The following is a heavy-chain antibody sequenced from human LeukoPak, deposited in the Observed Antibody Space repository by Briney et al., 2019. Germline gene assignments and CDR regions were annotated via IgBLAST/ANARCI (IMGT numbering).Heavy chain of an antibody. J-gene: IGHJ4*02. D-gene: IGHD6-13*01. CDR3: ARARQQLVPGY. CDR1: GFTFTNYW. CDR2: INSDGSST. V-gene: IGHV3-74*01. Sequence: PGGSLRLSCAASGFTFTNYWMHWVRQAPGKGLVWVSRINSDGSSTSYADSVKGRFTISRDNAKNTLYLQVNSLRAEDTAVYYCARARQQLVPGYWGQGTLVTVSS.